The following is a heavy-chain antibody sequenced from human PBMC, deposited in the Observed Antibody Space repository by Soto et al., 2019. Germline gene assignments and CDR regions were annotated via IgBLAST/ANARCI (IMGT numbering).Heavy chain of an antibody. CDR3: ATDSGTSDY. CDR1: GFTFSTYW. Sequence: GGSLRLSCAASGFTFSTYWMSWVRQAPGKGLEWVANIKQDGSERYYVDSVKGRFTISRDNAKNSLYLQMNSLRAEDTAVYYCATDSGTSDYWGQGTLVTVSS. V-gene: IGHV3-7*01. J-gene: IGHJ4*02. D-gene: IGHD1-1*01. CDR2: IKQDGSER.